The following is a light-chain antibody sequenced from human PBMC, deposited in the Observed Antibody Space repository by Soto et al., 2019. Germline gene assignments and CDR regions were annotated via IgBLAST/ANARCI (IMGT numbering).Light chain of an antibody. CDR3: QVWDSSTYVV. V-gene: IGLV3-9*01. CDR1: NIGSKN. CDR2: RDS. J-gene: IGLJ2*01. Sequence: SYELTQPLSVSVALGQTARITCGGNNIGSKNVHWYQQKPGQAPVLVIYRDSNRPSGIPERFSGSNPGNTATLTISRAQAGDEADYYCQVWDSSTYVVFGGGTKLTVL.